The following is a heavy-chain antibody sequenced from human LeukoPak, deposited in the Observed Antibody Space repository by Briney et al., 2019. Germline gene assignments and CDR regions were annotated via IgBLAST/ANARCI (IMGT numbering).Heavy chain of an antibody. CDR3: AKILSGTCSFDL. CDR1: GSTFSTYP. D-gene: IGHD1-26*01. J-gene: IGHJ4*02. CDR2: ISGNSVTI. V-gene: IGHV3-23*01. Sequence: HPGGSLRLSCTASGSTFSTYPMTWVRQAPGQGLEWVSAISGNSVTIYYADSVKGRFTISRDNAKNTLYLQMYSLRAEDTAVYYCAKILSGTCSFDLWGQGTLVTVSS.